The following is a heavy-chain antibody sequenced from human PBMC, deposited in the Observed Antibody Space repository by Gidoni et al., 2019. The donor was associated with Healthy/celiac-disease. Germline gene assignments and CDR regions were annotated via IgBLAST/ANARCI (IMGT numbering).Heavy chain of an antibody. D-gene: IGHD6-19*01. CDR3: TRDSREAVAAHPLLFDY. V-gene: IGHV3-49*05. CDR1: GFTFGDYA. J-gene: IGHJ4*02. CDR2: IRSKAYGGTT. Sequence: EVQLVESGGGLVKPGRSLRLSCTASGFTFGDYAMSWFRQAPGKGLEWVGFIRSKAYGGTTEYAASVKGRFTISRDDSKSIAYLQMNSLKTEDTAVYYCTRDSREAVAAHPLLFDYWGQGTLVTVSS.